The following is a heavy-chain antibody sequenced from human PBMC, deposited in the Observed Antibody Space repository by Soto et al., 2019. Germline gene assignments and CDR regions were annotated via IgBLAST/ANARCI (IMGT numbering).Heavy chain of an antibody. J-gene: IGHJ6*02. Sequence: ETLSLTCTVSGGSISSYYWSWIRQPPGKGLEWIGYIYYSGSTNYNPSLKSRVTISVDTSKNQFSLKLSSVTAADTAVYYCARVRYSYGNRYYYYGMDVWGQGTTVTVSS. V-gene: IGHV4-59*01. D-gene: IGHD5-18*01. CDR1: GGSISSYY. CDR2: IYYSGST. CDR3: ARVRYSYGNRYYYYGMDV.